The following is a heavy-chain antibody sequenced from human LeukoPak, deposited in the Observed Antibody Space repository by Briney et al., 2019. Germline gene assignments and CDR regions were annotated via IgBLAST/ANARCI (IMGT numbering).Heavy chain of an antibody. D-gene: IGHD3-10*01. CDR3: ARGGNYGPNFYYYYMDV. CDR2: ISGSGGST. J-gene: IGHJ6*03. Sequence: GGSLRLSCAASGFTFSSYAMSWVRQAPGKGLEWVSAISGSGGSTYYADSVKGRFTISRDNSQNTFYLQMNSLRAEDRAVYFCARGGNYGPNFYYYYMDVWGKGTTVTVSS. CDR1: GFTFSSYA. V-gene: IGHV3-23*01.